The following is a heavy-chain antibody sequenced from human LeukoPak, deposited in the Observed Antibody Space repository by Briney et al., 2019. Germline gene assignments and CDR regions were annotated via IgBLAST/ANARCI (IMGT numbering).Heavy chain of an antibody. CDR3: AREDASGSYYRSLDY. V-gene: IGHV3-21*01. CDR1: AFTFSIYS. CDR2: ISISSTYI. J-gene: IGHJ4*02. D-gene: IGHD3-10*01. Sequence: GGSLRLSCAASAFTFSIYSMNWVPQAPGKGLEWVSSISISSTYIYYADSVKGRFTISRDNAKNSLFLQMNSLRADDTAVYYCAREDASGSYYRSLDYWGQGTLVTVSS.